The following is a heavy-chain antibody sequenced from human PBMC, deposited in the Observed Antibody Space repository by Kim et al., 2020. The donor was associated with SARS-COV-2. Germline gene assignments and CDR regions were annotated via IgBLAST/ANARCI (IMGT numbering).Heavy chain of an antibody. CDR1: GGTFSSYA. CDR3: ARDAHYYDSSGYPAGYYYG. V-gene: IGHV1-69*04. Sequence: SVKVSCKASGGTFSSYAISWVRQAPGQGLEWMGRIIPILGIANYAQKFQGRVTITADKSTSTAYMELSSLRSEDTAVYYCARDAHYYDSSGYPAGYYYG. CDR2: IIPILGIA. J-gene: IGHJ6*01. D-gene: IGHD3-22*01.